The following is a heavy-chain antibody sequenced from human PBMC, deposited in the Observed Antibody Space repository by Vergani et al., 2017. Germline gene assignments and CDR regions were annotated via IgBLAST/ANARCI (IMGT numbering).Heavy chain of an antibody. D-gene: IGHD3-22*01. V-gene: IGHV3-21*01. CDR1: GFTFSSYA. Sequence: EVQLLESGGGLVQPGGSLRLSCAASGFTFSSYAMSWVRQAPGKGLEWVSAISSSSSYIYYADSVKGRFTISRDNAKNSLYLQMNSLRAEDTAVYYCATYDSSGYYQFDYWGQGTLVTVSS. CDR2: ISSSSSYI. J-gene: IGHJ4*02. CDR3: ATYDSSGYYQFDY.